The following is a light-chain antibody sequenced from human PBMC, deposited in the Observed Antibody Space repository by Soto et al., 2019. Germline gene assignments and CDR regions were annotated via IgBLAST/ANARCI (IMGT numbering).Light chain of an antibody. CDR1: QSLLYNSNDKSY. Sequence: DIVMTQSPDSLAVSLGERATINCKSSQSLLYNSNDKSYLSWYRQKPGQPPEMLIYWASTRESGVPDRFSGSGSGTDFTLTISSLQTEDVAVYYCQQYYTTPWTFGQGTRVEAK. J-gene: IGKJ1*01. CDR2: WAS. CDR3: QQYYTTPWT. V-gene: IGKV4-1*01.